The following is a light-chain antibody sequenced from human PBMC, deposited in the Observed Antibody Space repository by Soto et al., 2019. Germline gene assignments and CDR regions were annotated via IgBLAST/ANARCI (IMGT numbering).Light chain of an antibody. V-gene: IGLV2-14*03. Sequence: QSALTQPASVSGSPGQLITISCTGTSRDIGAYDYVSWYQQHPGQAPRLIIYDVTERPSGISDRFSGSRSGNTASLTISGLRPEDEADYYCSSKRDKNTVLFAEGTKLTVL. CDR1: SRDIGAYDY. CDR3: SSKRDKNTVL. J-gene: IGLJ2*01. CDR2: DVT.